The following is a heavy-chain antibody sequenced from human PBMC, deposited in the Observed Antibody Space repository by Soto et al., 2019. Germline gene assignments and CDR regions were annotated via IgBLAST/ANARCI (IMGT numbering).Heavy chain of an antibody. V-gene: IGHV4-39*01. CDR1: GGSISSSSYY. CDR2: IYYSGST. J-gene: IGHJ3*02. CDR3: ARQTDSYYTFDAFDI. D-gene: IGHD3-22*01. Sequence: SETLSLTCTVSGGSISSSSYYWGWIHQPPGKGLEWIGSIYYSGSTYYNPSLKSRVTISVDTSKNQFSLKLSSVTAADTAVYYCARQTDSYYTFDAFDIWGQGTMVTVSS.